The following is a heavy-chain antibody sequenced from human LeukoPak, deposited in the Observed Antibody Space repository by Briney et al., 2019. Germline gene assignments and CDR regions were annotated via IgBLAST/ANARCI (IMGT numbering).Heavy chain of an antibody. CDR1: GFTFDGYG. D-gene: IGHD2-2*01. J-gene: IGHJ4*02. V-gene: IGHV3-20*04. CDR2: INWNGGST. Sequence: GGSLRLSCAASGFTFDGYGMSWVRQAPGKGLEWVSGINWNGGSTGYADSVKGRFTISRDNAKNSLYLQMNSLRAEDTALYYCARGGGYCSSTSCQSFDYWGQGTLVTVSS. CDR3: ARGGGYCSSTSCQSFDY.